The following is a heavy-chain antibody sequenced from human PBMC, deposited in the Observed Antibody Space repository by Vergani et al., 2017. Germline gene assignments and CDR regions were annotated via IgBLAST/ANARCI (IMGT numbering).Heavy chain of an antibody. D-gene: IGHD4-17*01. J-gene: IGHJ4*02. CDR1: GYSISSGYF. CDR3: VRLRYGDYMPDS. CDR2: IYHSGIT. Sequence: QVQLQESGPGLVKPSESLSLNCGVSGYSISSGYFWGWIRQPPGKGLEWIGNIYHSGITYYSPSLKSRVTISVDTSKNQFSLKLNSVTAADTAMYYCVRLRYGDYMPDSWGQGTLVTVSS. V-gene: IGHV4-38-2*01.